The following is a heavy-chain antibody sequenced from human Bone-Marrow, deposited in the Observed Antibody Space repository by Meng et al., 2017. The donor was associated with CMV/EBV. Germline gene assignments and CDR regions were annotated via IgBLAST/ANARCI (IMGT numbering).Heavy chain of an antibody. J-gene: IGHJ6*02. CDR2: ISGSGGST. CDR3: ARGVYCSSTSCYGYYYYGMDV. V-gene: IGHV3-23*01. CDR1: GFTFSSYA. Sequence: GGSLRLSCAASGFTFSSYAMSWVRQAPGKGLEWVSAISGSGGSTYYADSVKGRFTISRDNAKNSLYLQMNSLRAEDTAVYYCARGVYCSSTSCYGYYYYGMDVWGQGTTVTVYS. D-gene: IGHD2-2*01.